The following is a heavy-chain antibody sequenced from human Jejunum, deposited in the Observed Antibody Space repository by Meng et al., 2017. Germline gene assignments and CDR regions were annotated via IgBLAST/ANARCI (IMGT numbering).Heavy chain of an antibody. CDR2: IYHSGIT. Sequence: QVQLQESGPGLVKRSGTLSLTCAVSGDSISGSNWWSWVRQPPGKGLEWIGEIYHSGITYYNPSLKSRVTISVDKSKNQFSLRLSFVTAADTAVYYCAKYSRGFDSWGQGTLVTVSS. CDR3: AKYSRGFDS. V-gene: IGHV4-4*02. D-gene: IGHD2-15*01. CDR1: GDSISGSNW. J-gene: IGHJ4*02.